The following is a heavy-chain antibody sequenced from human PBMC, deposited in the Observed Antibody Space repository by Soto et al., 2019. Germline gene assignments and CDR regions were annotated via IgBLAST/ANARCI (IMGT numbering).Heavy chain of an antibody. CDR3: AESRGGYCSGGSCYWFDP. CDR2: IIPIFGTA. Sequence: SVKVSCKASGVTFSSYAISWVRQAPGQGLEWMGGIIPIFGTANYAQKFQGRVTITADESTSTAYMELSSLRSEDTAVYYCAESRGGYCSGGSCYWFDPWGQGTLVTVSS. D-gene: IGHD2-15*01. CDR1: GVTFSSYA. V-gene: IGHV1-69*13. J-gene: IGHJ5*02.